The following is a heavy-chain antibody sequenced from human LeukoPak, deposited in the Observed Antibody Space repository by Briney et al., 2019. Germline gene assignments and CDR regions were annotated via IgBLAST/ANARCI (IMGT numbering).Heavy chain of an antibody. CDR3: ARPTTSGWYPH. V-gene: IGHV3-11*04. Sequence: GGSLRLSCAASGFTLSDYDMSWIRQAPGTGLEWVSYITGSSSSKYYADSVKGRFTISRDNAKNSLYLQMNSLRAEDTAVYYCARPTTSGWYPHWGQGTMVTVSS. CDR1: GFTLSDYD. CDR2: ITGSSSSK. J-gene: IGHJ3*01. D-gene: IGHD6-19*01.